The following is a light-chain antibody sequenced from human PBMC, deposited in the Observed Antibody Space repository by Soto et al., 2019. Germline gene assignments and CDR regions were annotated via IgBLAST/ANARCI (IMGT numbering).Light chain of an antibody. J-gene: IGKJ4*01. V-gene: IGKV1-33*01. CDR1: QDITNY. Sequence: DIQMTQSPSSLSASVGDRVTITCQASQDITNYLHWFQQKPGKAPKLLTYDASNLETGVPSRFSGSGSGTDFTFTIRSLQPEDIATYYCQQYDNLPLTFGGGTKVDIK. CDR2: DAS. CDR3: QQYDNLPLT.